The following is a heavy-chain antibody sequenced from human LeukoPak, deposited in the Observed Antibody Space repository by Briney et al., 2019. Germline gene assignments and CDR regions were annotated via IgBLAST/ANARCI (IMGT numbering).Heavy chain of an antibody. D-gene: IGHD1-26*01. CDR2: VAYDGINT. CDR3: AKDYQIGSGSYDS. V-gene: IGHV3-30*18. J-gene: IGHJ5*01. Sequence: PGGSLRLSCAASGFSFSNYDMDWVRQAPGKGLEWVAVVAYDGINTLYADSVKGRFTISRDNSKNTLYLQMNSLRHEDTAVYYCAKDYQIGSGSYDSWGQGTLVTVSS. CDR1: GFSFSNYD.